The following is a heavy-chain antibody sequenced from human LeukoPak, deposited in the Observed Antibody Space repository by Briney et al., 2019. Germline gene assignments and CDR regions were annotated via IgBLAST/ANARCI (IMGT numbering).Heavy chain of an antibody. J-gene: IGHJ5*01. CDR2: VYHSGST. CDR3: ARDKILGGRFDS. CDR1: GGSISSGGYY. D-gene: IGHD3-3*01. Sequence: SQTLSLTCTVSGGSISSGGYYWSCIRQPPGKGLEWLGYVYHSGSTYYNPSLKIRVTISEATSKNHLSLKRSSVTAADTAVYYCARDKILGGRFDSWGQGTLVTVSS. V-gene: IGHV4-30-2*01.